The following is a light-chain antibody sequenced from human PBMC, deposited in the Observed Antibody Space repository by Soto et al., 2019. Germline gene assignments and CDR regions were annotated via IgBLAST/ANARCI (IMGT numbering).Light chain of an antibody. J-gene: IGKJ1*01. Sequence: EIVLTQSPATLPLSPGERATLSCRASQSVISYLAWYQQKPGQAPRLLIYDASNRATGIPARFSGSGSGTDLTLTISSRAPEDFAVYYCQQRSNWRRTFGQGTKVE. CDR1: QSVISY. CDR2: DAS. CDR3: QQRSNWRRT. V-gene: IGKV3-11*01.